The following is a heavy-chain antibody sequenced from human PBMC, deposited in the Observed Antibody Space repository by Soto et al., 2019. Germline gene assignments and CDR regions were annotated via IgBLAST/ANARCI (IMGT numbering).Heavy chain of an antibody. J-gene: IGHJ6*02. CDR2: IYRSGNA. D-gene: IGHD3-3*01. CDR3: ARKNEFSSGYFYYSGMDV. CDR1: GGSISSGGYY. Sequence: QVQLQESGPGLVKPSQTLSLTCTVSGGSISSGGYYWSWIRQHPGRGLEWMGYIYRSGNAYYNPSLESRLTISVDTSKNQFSLKLSSVTAADTAVYYCARKNEFSSGYFYYSGMDVWGQGTTVTVSS. V-gene: IGHV4-31*03.